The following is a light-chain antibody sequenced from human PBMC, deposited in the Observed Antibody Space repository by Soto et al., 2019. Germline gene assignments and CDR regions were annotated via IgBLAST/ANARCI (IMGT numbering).Light chain of an antibody. CDR2: LGS. V-gene: IGKV2-28*01. Sequence: DIVMTQSPLSLPVTPGEPASISCRSSQNLLHSNGYNYLDWYLQKPGQSPQLLIFLGSNRASGVPDRFSGSGSGTDYTLNISRVEAEDVGVSYCMQSLQTPLTFGGGTKVESK. CDR1: QNLLHSNGYNY. J-gene: IGKJ4*01. CDR3: MQSLQTPLT.